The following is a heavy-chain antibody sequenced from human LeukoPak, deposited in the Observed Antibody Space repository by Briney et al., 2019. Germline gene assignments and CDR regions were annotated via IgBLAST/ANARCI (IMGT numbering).Heavy chain of an antibody. Sequence: SQTLSLTCTVSGGSISSGDYYWSWIRQPPGKGLEWIGYIYYSGSTYYNPSLKSRVTISVDTSKNQFSLKLSSVTAADTAVYYCARASAGGYTAYYFDYWGQGTLVTVSS. CDR2: IYYSGST. CDR1: GGSISSGDYY. V-gene: IGHV4-30-4*01. CDR3: ARASAGGYTAYYFDY. J-gene: IGHJ4*02. D-gene: IGHD3-22*01.